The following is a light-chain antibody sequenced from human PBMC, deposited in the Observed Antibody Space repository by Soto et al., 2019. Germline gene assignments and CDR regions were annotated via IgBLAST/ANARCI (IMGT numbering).Light chain of an antibody. J-gene: IGKJ2*01. CDR2: GAS. V-gene: IGKV3-15*01. CDR3: QHYNNWPFT. CDR1: QSVSSN. Sequence: EIVMTQSLATLSVSPGERATLSCRASQSVSSNLAWYQQKPGQAPTLLIYGASARATGIPARFSGSGSGTEFTLTISSLQSEDFAVYYCQHYNNWPFTFGQGTKLEI.